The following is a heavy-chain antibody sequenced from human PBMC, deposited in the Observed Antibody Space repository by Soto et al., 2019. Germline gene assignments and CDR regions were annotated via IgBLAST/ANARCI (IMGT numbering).Heavy chain of an antibody. Sequence: GESLKISCKGSGYSFTSYWIGWARQMPGKGLEWMGIIYPGDSDTRYSPSFQGQVTISADKSISTAYLQWSSLKASDTAMYYCARHESSSSSSYYYYGMDVWGQGTTVTVS. CDR3: ARHESSSSSSYYYYGMDV. CDR1: GYSFTSYW. V-gene: IGHV5-51*01. D-gene: IGHD6-6*01. CDR2: IYPGDSDT. J-gene: IGHJ6*02.